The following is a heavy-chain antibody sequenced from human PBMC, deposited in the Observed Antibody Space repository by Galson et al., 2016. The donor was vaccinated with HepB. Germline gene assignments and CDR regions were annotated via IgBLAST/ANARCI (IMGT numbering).Heavy chain of an antibody. CDR2: ISWNSGAI. V-gene: IGHV3-9*01. D-gene: IGHD3/OR15-3a*01. J-gene: IGHJ6*04. CDR3: AKDIGRGTSYYFYGMDG. Sequence: SLRLSCAASGFTLDNYAMHWVRQAPGKGLEWVSGISWNSGAIGYADSVKGRFTVSRDNAKNSLYLQMNSLRAEDTALYYCAKDIGRGTSYYFYGMDGWGKGTTVTVSS. CDR1: GFTLDNYA.